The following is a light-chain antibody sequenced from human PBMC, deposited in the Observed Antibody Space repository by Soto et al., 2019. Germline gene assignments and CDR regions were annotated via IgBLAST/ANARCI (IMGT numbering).Light chain of an antibody. V-gene: IGKV1-39*01. CDR3: QPYNNWPLT. J-gene: IGKJ4*01. Sequence: DIQMTQSPSSLSASVGDRVTITCRASQAIGNYLNWYQQKPGKAPELLIYAASTLQSGVPSRFSGSGSGTDFTLTISCLQSEDFAVYYCQPYNNWPLTFGGGTKVDIK. CDR1: QAIGNY. CDR2: AAS.